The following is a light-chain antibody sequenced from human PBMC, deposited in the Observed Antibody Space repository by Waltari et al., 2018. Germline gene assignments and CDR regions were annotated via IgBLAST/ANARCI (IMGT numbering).Light chain of an antibody. CDR1: QGISSY. V-gene: IGKV1-8*01. J-gene: IGKJ2*01. CDR2: AAS. CDR3: QQYYSYPPYT. Sequence: AIRMTQSPSSLPASTGDRVTIPCRATQGISSYLYWYQQNPGKAPKLLIYAASTLQSGVPSRFSGSGSGTDFTLTISCLQSEDFATYYCQQYYSYPPYTFGQGTKLEIK.